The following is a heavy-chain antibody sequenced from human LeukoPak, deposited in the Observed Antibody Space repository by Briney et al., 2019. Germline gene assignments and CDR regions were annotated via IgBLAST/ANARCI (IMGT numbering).Heavy chain of an antibody. CDR2: IYISGST. Sequence: PSETLSLTCTVSGGSISSGSHYWSWIRQPAGKGLEWIGRIYISGSTNYNPSLESRVTISVDTSKNQFSLKLSSVTAADTAVYYCARHPRSGRYCSGGSCYSAHMDVWDKGTTVTVSS. CDR1: GGSISSGSHY. J-gene: IGHJ6*03. V-gene: IGHV4-61*02. CDR3: ARHPRSGRYCSGGSCYSAHMDV. D-gene: IGHD2-15*01.